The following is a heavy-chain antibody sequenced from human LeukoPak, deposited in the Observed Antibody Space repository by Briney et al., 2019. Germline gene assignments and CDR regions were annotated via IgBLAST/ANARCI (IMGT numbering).Heavy chain of an antibody. V-gene: IGHV1-69*13. D-gene: IGHD2-15*01. CDR2: IIPIFGTA. J-gene: IGHJ5*02. CDR1: GYTFTSYD. Sequence: SVKVSCKASGYTFTSYDINWMRQAPGQGLEWMGGIIPIFGTANYAQKFQGRVTITADESTSTAYMELSSLRSEDTAVYYCARDLGSTPNGSGFDPWGQGTLVTVSS. CDR3: ARDLGSTPNGSGFDP.